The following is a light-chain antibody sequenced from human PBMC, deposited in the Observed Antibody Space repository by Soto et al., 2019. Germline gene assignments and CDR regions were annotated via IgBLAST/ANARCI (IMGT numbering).Light chain of an antibody. V-gene: IGKV3-15*01. CDR3: QQYNKWPQT. J-gene: IGKJ1*01. Sequence: EIVMTQSPATLSVSPGERATLSCRASQSVSSNLAWYQQKPGQGPRLLIYGASTRATGIPARFSGSGSGTEFTLTISSLQSEDFAVYYCQQYNKWPQTFGQGTKVEIK. CDR2: GAS. CDR1: QSVSSN.